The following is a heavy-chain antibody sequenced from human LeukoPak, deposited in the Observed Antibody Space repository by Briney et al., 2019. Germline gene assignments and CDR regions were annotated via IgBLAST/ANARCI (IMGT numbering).Heavy chain of an antibody. Sequence: MASETLSLTCTVSGGSISSYYWSWIRQPAGKGLEWIGRIYSSGSTNSNPSLKSRVTMSVDTSKNHFSLKLSSVTAADTAVYYCARDPVLLWFGEQNYYGMDVWGQGTTVTVSS. V-gene: IGHV4-4*07. CDR1: GGSISSYY. J-gene: IGHJ6*02. CDR2: IYSSGST. CDR3: ARDPVLLWFGEQNYYGMDV. D-gene: IGHD3-10*01.